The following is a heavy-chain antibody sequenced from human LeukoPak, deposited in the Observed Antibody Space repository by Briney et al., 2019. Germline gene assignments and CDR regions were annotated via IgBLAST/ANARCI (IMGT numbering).Heavy chain of an antibody. D-gene: IGHD6-19*01. CDR2: ISYDESNK. CDR1: GYTFSSYA. J-gene: IGHJ5*02. CDR3: ARDPSRRSGWYANPCDHNWFDP. V-gene: IGHV3-30-3*01. Sequence: GGSLRLSCAASGYTFSSYAMHWVRQAPGQGLEWVAVISYDESNKYYADSVKGRFTISRDNSKNTLYLQMNSLRAEATAVYYCARDPSRRSGWYANPCDHNWFDPWGQGTLVTVSS.